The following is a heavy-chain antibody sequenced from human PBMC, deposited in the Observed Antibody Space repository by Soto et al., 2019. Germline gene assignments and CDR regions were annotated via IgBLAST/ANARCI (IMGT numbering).Heavy chain of an antibody. V-gene: IGHV1-2*04. D-gene: IGHD1-26*01. J-gene: IGHJ4*02. Sequence: ASVKVSCKGSGYTFTGYYMHWVRQAPGQGLEWMGRINPNNGDTNYAQKFQGWVTMTRDTSITTAYMELSRLRSDNTAVYYCARGRGSHGVYYFDSWGQGTLVTVSS. CDR3: ARGRGSHGVYYFDS. CDR2: INPNNGDT. CDR1: GYTFTGYY.